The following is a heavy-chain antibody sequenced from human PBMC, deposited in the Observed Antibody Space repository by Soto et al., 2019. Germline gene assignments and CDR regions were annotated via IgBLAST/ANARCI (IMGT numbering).Heavy chain of an antibody. CDR1: GFTFDRYA. D-gene: IGHD3-9*01. J-gene: IGHJ2*01. CDR3: ARGILTSCDFRGFFDL. Sequence: EVQLVESGGGLVQPGRSLRLSCAVSGFTFDRYALHWVRQAPGKGLEWVSGVRWDSGSLGYADSVKGRFTIFRDNAKNSLYLQMNSLRAEDTACYYCARGILTSCDFRGFFDLWGRGTLVTVSS. V-gene: IGHV3-9*01. CDR2: VRWDSGSL.